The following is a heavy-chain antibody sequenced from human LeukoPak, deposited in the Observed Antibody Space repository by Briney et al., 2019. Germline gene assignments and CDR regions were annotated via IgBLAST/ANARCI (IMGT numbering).Heavy chain of an antibody. CDR2: ISSSSSYI. D-gene: IGHD2-2*01. Sequence: GGSLRLSCAASGFTFSSYSMNWVRQGPGKGLEWVSSISSSSSYIYYADSVKGRFTISRDNAKNSLYLQMNSLRAEDTAVYYCARDRYCTTTRCSDYWGQGTLVTVSS. CDR3: ARDRYCTTTRCSDY. J-gene: IGHJ4*02. CDR1: GFTFSSYS. V-gene: IGHV3-21*01.